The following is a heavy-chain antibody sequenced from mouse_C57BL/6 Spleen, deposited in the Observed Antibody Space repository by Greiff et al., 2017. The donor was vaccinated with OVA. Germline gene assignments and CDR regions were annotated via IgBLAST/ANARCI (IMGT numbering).Heavy chain of an antibody. J-gene: IGHJ2*01. Sequence: QVQLQQSGADLAKPGASVKLSCKASGYTFTSYWMHWVKQRPGQGLEWIGYINPSSGYTKYNQKFKDKATLTADKSSSTAYMQLSSLTYEDSAVYDCAKIYYDDDGYLDYWGQGTTLTVSS. V-gene: IGHV1-7*01. D-gene: IGHD2-4*01. CDR3: AKIYYDDDGYLDY. CDR1: GYTFTSYW. CDR2: INPSSGYT.